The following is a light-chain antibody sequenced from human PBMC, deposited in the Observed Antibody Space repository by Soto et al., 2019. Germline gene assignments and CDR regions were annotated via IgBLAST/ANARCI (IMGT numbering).Light chain of an antibody. CDR3: SSYTSSSSYV. CDR2: DVS. CDR1: SSAFGVYNS. Sequence: SLLTQPASVFGSPGQSVTISLAGNSSAFGVYNSVSWYQHYPGKTPKLMIHDVSNRPSGVSNRFSGSKSGNTASLTISGLQAEDEADYYCSSYTSSSSYVFGSGTKVTVL. J-gene: IGLJ1*01. V-gene: IGLV2-14*03.